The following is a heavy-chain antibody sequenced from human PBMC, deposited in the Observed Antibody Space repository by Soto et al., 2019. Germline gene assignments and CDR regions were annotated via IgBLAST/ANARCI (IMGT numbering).Heavy chain of an antibody. CDR3: ARDKRDMIVVVPYGMDV. D-gene: IGHD3-22*01. Sequence: SETLSLTCTVSGGSISSGGYYWSWIRQHPGKGLEWIGYIYYSGSTYYNPSLKSRVTISVDTSKNQFSLKLSSVTAADTAVYYCARDKRDMIVVVPYGMDVWGQGTTVTVSS. J-gene: IGHJ6*02. CDR1: GGSISSGGYY. V-gene: IGHV4-31*03. CDR2: IYYSGST.